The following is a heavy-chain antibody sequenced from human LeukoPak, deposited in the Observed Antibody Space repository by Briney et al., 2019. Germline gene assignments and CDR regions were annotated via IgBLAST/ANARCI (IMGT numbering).Heavy chain of an antibody. Sequence: GGSLRLSCAASGFTFSSYAVSWVRQAPGKGLEWVSAISGSGGSTYYADSVKGRFTISRDNSKNTLYLQMNSLRAEDTAVYYCAKDLAAYCSSTSCYAGYDWYWGQGTLVTVSS. CDR2: ISGSGGST. CDR1: GFTFSSYA. CDR3: AKDLAAYCSSTSCYAGYDWY. D-gene: IGHD2-2*01. V-gene: IGHV3-23*01. J-gene: IGHJ4*02.